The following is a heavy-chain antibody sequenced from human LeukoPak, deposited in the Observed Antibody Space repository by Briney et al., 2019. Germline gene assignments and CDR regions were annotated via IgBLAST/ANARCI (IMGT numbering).Heavy chain of an antibody. CDR2: MNPNSGNT. D-gene: IGHD5/OR15-5a*01. V-gene: IGHV1-8*02. CDR1: GYTFTSYD. Sequence: ASVKVSCKASGYTFTSYDINWVRQATGQGLEWMGWMNPNSGNTGYAQKLQGRVTMTTDTSTSTAYMELRSLRSDDTAVYYCARLSLYVHWDLDYWGQGTLVTVSS. CDR3: ARLSLYVHWDLDY. J-gene: IGHJ4*02.